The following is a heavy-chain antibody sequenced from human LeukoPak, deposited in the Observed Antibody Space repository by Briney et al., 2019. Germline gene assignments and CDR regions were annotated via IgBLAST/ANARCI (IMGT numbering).Heavy chain of an antibody. CDR2: IIPIFGTA. D-gene: IGHD3-10*01. J-gene: IGHJ6*04. CDR1: GGTFSSYA. CDR3: ARAMVRGDHMHQDV. Sequence: SVKVSCKASGGTFSSYAISWVRQAPGQGLEWVGGIIPIFGTANYAQKFQGRVTITTDESTSTAYMELSSLRSEDTAAYYCARAMVRGDHMHQDVWGKGTTVTVSS. V-gene: IGHV1-69*05.